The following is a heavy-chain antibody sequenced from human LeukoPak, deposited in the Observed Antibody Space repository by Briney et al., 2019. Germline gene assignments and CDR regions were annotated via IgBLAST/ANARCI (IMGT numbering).Heavy chain of an antibody. Sequence: GGSLRLSCAASGFTFGSCWMNWVRQTPGKGLEWVANINQDGSQKFYVDSVKGRFTISRDNAKNSLYLQMNSLRDEDTAVYYCARDLPGDYRVGYFDYWGQGTLVTVSS. CDR2: INQDGSQK. CDR1: GFTFGSCW. V-gene: IGHV3-7*01. J-gene: IGHJ4*02. D-gene: IGHD4-17*01. CDR3: ARDLPGDYRVGYFDY.